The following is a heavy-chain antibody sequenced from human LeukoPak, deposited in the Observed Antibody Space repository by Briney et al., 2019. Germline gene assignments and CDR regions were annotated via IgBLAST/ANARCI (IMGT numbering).Heavy chain of an antibody. CDR2: IRSKLYGGTT. J-gene: IGHJ4*02. CDR1: GFTFGDCA. Sequence: GGSLRLSCTASGFTFGDCAMSWVRQAPGKGLEWVGFIRSKLYGGTTEHAASVKGRFTISRDDSKSIAYPQMNRLKTEDTAMYFCIRTRYYYDSSGRILDYWGQGTLVTVSS. V-gene: IGHV3-49*04. D-gene: IGHD3-22*01. CDR3: IRTRYYYDSSGRILDY.